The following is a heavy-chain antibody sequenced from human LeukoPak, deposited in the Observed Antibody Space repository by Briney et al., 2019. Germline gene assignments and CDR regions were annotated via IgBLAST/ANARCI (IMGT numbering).Heavy chain of an antibody. J-gene: IGHJ3*02. D-gene: IGHD2-2*01. V-gene: IGHV3-23*01. CDR3: AKDIVVVPAAIKRPGVAFDI. CDR1: GFTFSSYA. Sequence: PGGSLRLSCAASGFTFSSYAMSWVRQAPGKGLEWVSAISGSGGSTYYADSVKGRFTISRDNSKNMLYLQMNSLRAEDTAVYYCAKDIVVVPAAIKRPGVAFDIWGQGTMVTVSS. CDR2: ISGSGGST.